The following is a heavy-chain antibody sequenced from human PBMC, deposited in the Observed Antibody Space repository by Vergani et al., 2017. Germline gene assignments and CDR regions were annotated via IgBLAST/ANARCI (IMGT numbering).Heavy chain of an antibody. CDR3: ATKSCGTPGCQIGYFRE. D-gene: IGHD1-1*01. CDR2: ISYDGTQK. J-gene: IGHJ1*01. Sequence: QVHLVESGGGVFQPGRSLRLSCVVSGVTSSYYGMHWVRQAPGKGLEWVAVISYDGTQKYYADSVKGRFTISRDNSKSTLYLQMNSLRTEDPAVYYCATKSCGTPGCQIGYFREWGQGTMVTVSS. CDR1: GVTSSYYG. V-gene: IGHV3-30*03.